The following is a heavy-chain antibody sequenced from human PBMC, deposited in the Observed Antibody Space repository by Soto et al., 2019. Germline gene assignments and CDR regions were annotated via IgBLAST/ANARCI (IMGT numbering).Heavy chain of an antibody. D-gene: IGHD1-26*01. J-gene: IGHJ4*02. CDR2: INSDGSST. CDR1: VFTFSSYW. Sequence: SLRLSCAAYVFTFSSYWMHWVRQAPGKGLVWVSRINSDGSSTSYADSVKGRFTISRDNAKNTLYLQMNSLRAEDTAVYYCARVGVHRPYYFEYWGQGTLVTVSS. V-gene: IGHV3-74*01. CDR3: ARVGVHRPYYFEY.